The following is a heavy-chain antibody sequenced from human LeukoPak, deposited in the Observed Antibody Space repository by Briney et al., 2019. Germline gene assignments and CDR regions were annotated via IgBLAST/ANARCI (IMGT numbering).Heavy chain of an antibody. Sequence: GESLKISCKGSGYSFASYWIGWVRHMPGKGLEWMGIIYPGDSDTRYSPSLQAQVTISADKSITTAYLQWSSLRASDTAMYFCAKLRDGRAFGAIDYWGQGTLVTASS. CDR3: AKLRDGRAFGAIDY. J-gene: IGHJ4*02. CDR2: IYPGDSDT. D-gene: IGHD3-10*01. CDR1: GYSFASYW. V-gene: IGHV5-51*01.